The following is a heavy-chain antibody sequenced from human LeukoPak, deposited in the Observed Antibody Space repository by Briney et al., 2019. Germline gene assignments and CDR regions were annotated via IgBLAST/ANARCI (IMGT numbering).Heavy chain of an antibody. Sequence: EASVTVSCKASGYTFTSYYMHWVRQAPGQGLEWMGIINPSGGSTSYAQKFQGRVTMTRDTSTSTVYMELSSLRSEDTAVYYCARESPPRWYYDSSGYFGYWGQGTLVTVSS. D-gene: IGHD3-22*01. V-gene: IGHV1-46*01. J-gene: IGHJ4*02. CDR3: ARESPPRWYYDSSGYFGY. CDR1: GYTFTSYY. CDR2: INPSGGST.